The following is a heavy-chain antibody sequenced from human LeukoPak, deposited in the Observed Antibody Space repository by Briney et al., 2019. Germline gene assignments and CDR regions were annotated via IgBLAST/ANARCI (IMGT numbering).Heavy chain of an antibody. D-gene: IGHD3-10*01. V-gene: IGHV1-2*06. CDR1: GYTFTGYY. Sequence: GASVKVSCKASGYTFTGYYMHWVRQAPGQGLELMGRINPNSGGTNYAQKFQGRVTMTRDTSISTAYMELSRLRSDDTAVYYCARQQVRGVIITNPEDFDYWGQGTLVTVSS. J-gene: IGHJ4*02. CDR2: INPNSGGT. CDR3: ARQQVRGVIITNPEDFDY.